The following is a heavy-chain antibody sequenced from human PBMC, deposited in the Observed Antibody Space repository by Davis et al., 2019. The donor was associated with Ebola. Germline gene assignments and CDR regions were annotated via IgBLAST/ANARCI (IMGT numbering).Heavy chain of an antibody. D-gene: IGHD1-26*01. V-gene: IGHV3-23*01. CDR2: ISGSGGST. CDR1: GFTFSNYA. Sequence: GESLKISCAASGFTFSNYAMNWVRQAPGKGLEWVSSISGSGGSTFVADSVKGRFTISRDNSKNTLYVQMNSLRAEDTAVYYCARGPLGATPGYWGQGTLVTVSS. J-gene: IGHJ4*02. CDR3: ARGPLGATPGY.